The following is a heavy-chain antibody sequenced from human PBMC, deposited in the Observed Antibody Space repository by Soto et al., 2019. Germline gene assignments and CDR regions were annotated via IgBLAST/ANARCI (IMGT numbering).Heavy chain of an antibody. CDR1: GFTFDEYG. CDR2: INWNGANT. V-gene: IGHV3-20*04. Sequence: EVQLVDSGGTVVRPGGSLRLSCAASGFTFDEYGMTWVRQAPGKGLEWVSGINWNGANTQYADSVRGRFTISRDNAKNSLYLQMNGLRAEDTAFYYCARDFEVGTYDHWGQGTLVTVSS. D-gene: IGHD1-26*01. J-gene: IGHJ4*02. CDR3: ARDFEVGTYDH.